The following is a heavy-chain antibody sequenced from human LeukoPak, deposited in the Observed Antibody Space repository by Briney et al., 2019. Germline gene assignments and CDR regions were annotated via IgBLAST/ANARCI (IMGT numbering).Heavy chain of an antibody. CDR1: GFTFSSYA. Sequence: GGSLRLSCAASGFTFSSYAMHWVRQAPGKGLEWVAVISYAVKGRLTISRDNSKNTLYLQMNSLRAEDTAVYYCARDPALTTYYYDSSGYQNWGQGTLVTVSS. CDR3: ARDPALTTYYYDSSGYQN. D-gene: IGHD3-22*01. CDR2: ISYA. J-gene: IGHJ4*02. V-gene: IGHV3-30*04.